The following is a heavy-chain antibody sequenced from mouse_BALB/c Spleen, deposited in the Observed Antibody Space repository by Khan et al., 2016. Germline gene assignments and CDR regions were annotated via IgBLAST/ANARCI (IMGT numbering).Heavy chain of an antibody. Sequence: VKLLESGGGLVQPGGSLKLSCAASGFDFSRYWMSWVRQAPGKGLEWIGEINPDSSTINYTPSLKDKFIISSDNAKNTLYLQMSKVRSEDTSLXYCARRQYYGRFAYWGQGTLVTVSA. D-gene: IGHD1-2*01. V-gene: IGHV4-1*02. CDR2: INPDSSTI. CDR1: GFDFSRYW. CDR3: ARRQYYGRFAY. J-gene: IGHJ3*01.